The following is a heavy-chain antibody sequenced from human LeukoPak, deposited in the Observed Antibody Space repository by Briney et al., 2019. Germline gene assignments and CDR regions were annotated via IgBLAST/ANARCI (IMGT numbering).Heavy chain of an antibody. CDR1: GGTFSTYA. D-gene: IGHD3-9*01. CDR2: IIPIFGTG. Sequence: SVKVSCKASGGTFSTYAINWVRQAPGHGLEWMGEIIPIFGTGNYAQKFQGRVTITADESTSTAYMELSSLRSEDTAVYYCARLGRYYYYFDSWGQGTLVTVSS. J-gene: IGHJ4*02. V-gene: IGHV1-69*13. CDR3: ARLGRYYYYFDS.